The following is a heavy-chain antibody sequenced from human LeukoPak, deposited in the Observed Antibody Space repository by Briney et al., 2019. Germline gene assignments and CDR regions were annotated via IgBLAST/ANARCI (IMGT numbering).Heavy chain of an antibody. V-gene: IGHV3-23*01. CDR3: AKSFGYSRSWFNY. CDR1: GFTFSSYA. CDR2: ISGNGGGT. D-gene: IGHD6-13*01. J-gene: IGHJ4*02. Sequence: GGSLRLSCAASGFTFSSYAMSWARQAPGKGLEWVSGISGNGGGTYYADSVKGRFTISRDNSKNTLYLQMNSLRAEDTAVYYCAKSFGYSRSWFNYWGQGTLVTVSS.